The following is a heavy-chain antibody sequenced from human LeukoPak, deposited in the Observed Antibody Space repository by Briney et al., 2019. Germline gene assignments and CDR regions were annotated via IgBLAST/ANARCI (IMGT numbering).Heavy chain of an antibody. J-gene: IGHJ6*02. CDR2: ISSSGSTI. CDR1: GFTLSSYE. Sequence: GGSLRLSCAASGFTLSSYEMNWVRQAPGKGLEWVSYISSSGSTIYYADSVKGRFTISRDNAKNSLYLQMNSLRAEDTAVYYCARDGYYGSGSLTYYYYGMDVWGQGTTVTVSS. V-gene: IGHV3-48*03. CDR3: ARDGYYGSGSLTYYYYGMDV. D-gene: IGHD3-10*01.